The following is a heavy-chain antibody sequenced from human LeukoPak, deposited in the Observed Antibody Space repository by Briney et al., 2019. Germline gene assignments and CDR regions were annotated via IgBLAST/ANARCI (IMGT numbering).Heavy chain of an antibody. D-gene: IGHD3-3*01. Sequence: GGSLTLSCAASGFTFSNAWMSWVRQAPGKGLEWVGRIKSKTDGGTTDYAAPVKGRFTISRDDSKNTMYLEINSLKTEDTAVYYCTTERTYYDFWSGYDPDFDHWGQGTLVTVSS. V-gene: IGHV3-15*01. J-gene: IGHJ4*02. CDR3: TTERTYYDFWSGYDPDFDH. CDR1: GFTFSNAW. CDR2: IKSKTDGGTT.